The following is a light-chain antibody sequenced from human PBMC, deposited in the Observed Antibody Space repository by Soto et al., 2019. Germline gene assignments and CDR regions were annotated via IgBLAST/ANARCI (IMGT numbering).Light chain of an antibody. CDR1: QSVSSTH. Sequence: EIVLTQSPGTLSLSPGDRATLFCRASQSVSSTHLAWYHQKPGQAPRLLIYGASTRASGIPDRFSGSGSGTDFTLTISRLETEDFAVYYCHQYGSSPQTFGQGTKVGIK. V-gene: IGKV3-20*01. CDR2: GAS. J-gene: IGKJ1*01. CDR3: HQYGSSPQT.